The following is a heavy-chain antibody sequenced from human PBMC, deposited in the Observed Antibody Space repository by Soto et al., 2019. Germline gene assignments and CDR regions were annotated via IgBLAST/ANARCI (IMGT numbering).Heavy chain of an antibody. D-gene: IGHD1-20*01. V-gene: IGHV3-23*04. CDR2: ISGGGRGS. CDR1: GFTFGSYA. J-gene: IGHJ6*03. Sequence: VQLVESGGGLVQPGGSLRLSCAASGFTFGSYAMPWVRQPPGQGLEWFSGISGGGRGSNYSDSVEARFTISRDNPENLLYLQMNTLRVEDTGVYFCARVRYPSAPRRPLDYYFMDVWGNGTTITVSS. CDR3: ARVRYPSAPRRPLDYYFMDV.